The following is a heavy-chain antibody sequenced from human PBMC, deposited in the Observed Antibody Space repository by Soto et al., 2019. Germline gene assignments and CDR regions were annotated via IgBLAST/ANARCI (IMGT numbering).Heavy chain of an antibody. V-gene: IGHV2-5*01. Sequence: SGPTLVNPTQTLTLTCTFSGFSLSTSGVGVGWIRQPPGKALEWLALIYWNDDKRYSPSLKSRLTITKDTSKNQVVLTMTNMDPVDTATYYCAHRTYYYDSSAAPDAFDIWGQGTMVTVSS. CDR2: IYWNDDK. CDR3: AHRTYYYDSSAAPDAFDI. J-gene: IGHJ3*02. CDR1: GFSLSTSGVG. D-gene: IGHD3-22*01.